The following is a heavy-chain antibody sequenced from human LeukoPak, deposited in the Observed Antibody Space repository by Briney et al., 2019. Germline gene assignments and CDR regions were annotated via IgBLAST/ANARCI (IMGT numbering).Heavy chain of an antibody. CDR3: ARALYGSGSYYAFSAFDI. J-gene: IGHJ3*02. CDR2: INTNSGGT. V-gene: IGHV1-2*07. Sequence: AAVKVSCKASGYTFTGYYMHWVRQPPAQGLEWMGLINTNSGGTNYAHEFQGRVTMTRDTSISTAYMELRRLRSDDTAVYYCARALYGSGSYYAFSAFDIWGQGTMVTV. D-gene: IGHD3-10*01. CDR1: GYTFTGYY.